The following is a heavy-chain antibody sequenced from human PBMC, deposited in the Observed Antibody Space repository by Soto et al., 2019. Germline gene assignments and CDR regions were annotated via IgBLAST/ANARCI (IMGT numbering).Heavy chain of an antibody. Sequence: ASFKASCKASGYTLSNYVTLCARPVPGQRLDWMGLINAGNGNTKYSQNFQGRVTLTRDTSASTAYMELSSLRSEDTAVYYCASFPQNCSTNSPCCLCFGYWGQGTLVTVSS. CDR1: GYTLSNYV. CDR3: ASFPQNCSTNSPCCLCFGY. CDR2: INAGNGNT. D-gene: IGHD2-2*01. J-gene: IGHJ4*02. V-gene: IGHV1-3*01.